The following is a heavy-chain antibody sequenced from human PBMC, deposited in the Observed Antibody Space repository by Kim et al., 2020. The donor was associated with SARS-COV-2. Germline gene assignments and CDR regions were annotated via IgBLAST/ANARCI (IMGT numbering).Heavy chain of an antibody. V-gene: IGHV1-69*02. CDR3: ARLGFHDSSGYYGIDY. Sequence: KFQGRVTITADKSTSTAYMELSSLRSEDTAVYYCARLGFHDSSGYYGIDYWGQGTLVTVSS. J-gene: IGHJ4*02. D-gene: IGHD3-22*01.